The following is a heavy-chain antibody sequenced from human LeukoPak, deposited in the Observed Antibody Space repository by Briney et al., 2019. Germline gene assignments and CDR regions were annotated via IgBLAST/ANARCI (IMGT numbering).Heavy chain of an antibody. J-gene: IGHJ4*02. CDR2: ISSSSSTI. Sequence: GGSLRLSCAASGFTFSSYSMNWVRQAPGKGLEWVSYISSSSSTIYYADSVKGRFTISRDNSKNTLYLQMNSLRAEDTAVYYCAPLQGRGYDSSRYYFDYWGQGTLVTVSS. V-gene: IGHV3-48*01. CDR3: APLQGRGYDSSRYYFDY. D-gene: IGHD3-22*01. CDR1: GFTFSSYS.